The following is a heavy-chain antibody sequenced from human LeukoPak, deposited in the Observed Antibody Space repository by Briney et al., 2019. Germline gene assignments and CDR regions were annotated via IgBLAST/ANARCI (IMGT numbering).Heavy chain of an antibody. CDR1: GGSFSGYY. CDR2: INHSGST. V-gene: IGHV4-34*01. CDR3: ARHQDCSGGSCYPEYYYGMDV. Sequence: KSSETLSLTCAVYGGSFSGYYWRWIRQPPGKGLEWIGEINHSGSTNYNPSLKSRVTISVDTSKNQFSLKLSSVTAADTAVYYCARHQDCSGGSCYPEYYYGMDVWGQGTTVTVSS. J-gene: IGHJ6*02. D-gene: IGHD2-15*01.